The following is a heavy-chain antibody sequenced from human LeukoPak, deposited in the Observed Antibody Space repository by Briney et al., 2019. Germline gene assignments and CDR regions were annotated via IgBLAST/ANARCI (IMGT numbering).Heavy chain of an antibody. CDR1: GGSISSGSYY. CDR2: IYTSGST. J-gene: IGHJ5*02. Sequence: PSQTLSLTCTVSGGSISSGSYYWSWLRQPAGKGLEWIGRIYTSGSTNYNPSLKSRVTISVDTSKNQFSLKLSSVTAADTAVYYCARFWVWFDPWGQGTLVTVSS. V-gene: IGHV4-61*02. D-gene: IGHD3-16*01. CDR3: ARFWVWFDP.